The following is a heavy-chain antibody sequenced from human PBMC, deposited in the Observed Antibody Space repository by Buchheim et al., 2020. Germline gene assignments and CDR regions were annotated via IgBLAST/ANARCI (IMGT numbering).Heavy chain of an antibody. V-gene: IGHV3-23*01. D-gene: IGHD3-22*01. CDR2: ISGSGGRT. CDR1: GFTFSSYA. Sequence: EVQLLESGGGLVQPGGSLRLSCAASGFTFSSYAMSWVRQAPGKGLEWVSGISGSGGRTYYADSVKGRFTISRDNSKNTLYLQRNSLRAEDTAVYNCARDPLSDDNSGPYWGQGTL. J-gene: IGHJ4*02. CDR3: ARDPLSDDNSGPY.